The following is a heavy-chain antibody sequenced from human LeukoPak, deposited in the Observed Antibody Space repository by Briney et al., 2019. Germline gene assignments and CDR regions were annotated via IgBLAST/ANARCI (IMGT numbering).Heavy chain of an antibody. J-gene: IGHJ4*02. D-gene: IGHD2-21*02. CDR3: AKGVKYIVMVTAQHYFDY. CDR1: GFTFSSYW. Sequence: GGSLRLSCAASGFTFSSYWMHWVRQAPGKGLVWISRINSDGSSTSYADSVKGRFTISRDNAKNTLYLQMNSLRAEDTAVYYCAKGVKYIVMVTAQHYFDYWGQGTLVTVSS. CDR2: INSDGSST. V-gene: IGHV3-74*01.